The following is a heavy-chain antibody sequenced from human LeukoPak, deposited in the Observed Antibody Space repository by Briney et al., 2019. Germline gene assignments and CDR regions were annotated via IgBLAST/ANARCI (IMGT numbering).Heavy chain of an antibody. CDR3: AKEYYYGSGSYAFDI. CDR2: ISYDGSNK. J-gene: IGHJ3*02. Sequence: PGGSLRLSCAASGFTFSSYGMHWVRQAPGKGLEWVAVISYDGSNKYYADSVKGRFTISRDNSKNTLYLQMNSLRAEDTAVYYCAKEYYYGSGSYAFDIWGQGTMVTVSS. V-gene: IGHV3-30*18. D-gene: IGHD3-10*01. CDR1: GFTFSSYG.